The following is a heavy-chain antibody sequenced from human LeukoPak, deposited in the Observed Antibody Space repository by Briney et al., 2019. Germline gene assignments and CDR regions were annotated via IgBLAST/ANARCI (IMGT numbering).Heavy chain of an antibody. CDR2: ISSSGNYI. J-gene: IGHJ1*01. V-gene: IGHV3-21*01. Sequence: GGSLRLSCTASGFTFSTYNMNWVRQAPGKGLEWVSSISSSGNYIYYADSVKGRFTISRDNAKNSLYLQMNSLRAEDTAVYYCARGGYSSTLYGRYQHWGQGTLVTVSP. CDR3: ARGGYSSTLYGRYQH. D-gene: IGHD6-13*01. CDR1: GFTFSTYN.